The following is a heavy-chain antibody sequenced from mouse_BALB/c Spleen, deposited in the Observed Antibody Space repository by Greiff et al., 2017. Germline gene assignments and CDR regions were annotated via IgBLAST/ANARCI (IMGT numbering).Heavy chain of an antibody. CDR2: IYPGNGDT. V-gene: IGHV1-12*01. J-gene: IGHJ4*01. CDR3: NAFTTVVATDY. Sequence: QVQLKQPGAELVKPGASVKMSCKASGYTFTSYNMHWVKQTPGQGLEWIGAIYPGNGDTSYNQKFKGKATLTADKSSSTAYMQLSSLTSEDSAVYYCNAFTTVVATDYWGQGTSVTVSS. CDR1: GYTFTSYN. D-gene: IGHD1-1*01.